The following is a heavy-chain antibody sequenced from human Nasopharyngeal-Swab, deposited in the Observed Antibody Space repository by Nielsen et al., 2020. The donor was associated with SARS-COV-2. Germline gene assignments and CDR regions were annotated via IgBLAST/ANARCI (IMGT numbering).Heavy chain of an antibody. J-gene: IGHJ4*02. CDR2: IKSDGSTK. V-gene: IGHV3-74*01. CDR1: GFNFNNYW. Sequence: GESLKISCAASGFNFNNYWMHWVRQGPGKELVWVSRIKSDGSTKDYADSVKGRFTISRDNAKNTLYLQMNNLRAEDTAVYYCARDLSWAFDYWGRGTLVTVSS. CDR3: ARDLSWAFDY. D-gene: IGHD3-16*01.